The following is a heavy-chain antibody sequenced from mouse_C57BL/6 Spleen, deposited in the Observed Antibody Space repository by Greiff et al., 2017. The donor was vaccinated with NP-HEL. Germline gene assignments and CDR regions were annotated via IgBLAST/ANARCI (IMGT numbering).Heavy chain of an antibody. CDR1: GFTFSDYY. CDR3: ARPVTTVVPYAMDY. D-gene: IGHD1-1*01. J-gene: IGHJ4*01. V-gene: IGHV5-12*01. CDR2: ISNGGGST. Sequence: EVKLMESGGGLVQPGGSLKLSCAASGFTFSDYYMYWVRQTPEKRLEWVAYISNGGGSTYYPDTVKGRFTISRDNAKNTLYLQMGRLKSEDTAMYYCARPVTTVVPYAMDYWGQGTSVTVSS.